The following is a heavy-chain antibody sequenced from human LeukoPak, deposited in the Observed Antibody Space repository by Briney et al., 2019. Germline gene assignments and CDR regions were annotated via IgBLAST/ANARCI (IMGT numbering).Heavy chain of an antibody. CDR2: INAYNGDT. V-gene: IGHV1-18*01. Sequence: ASVKVSCKASGYTFTSYGISWVRQAPGQGLEWMAWINAYNGDTNFAQKLQGRVTVTTDTSMSTAYMELRSLRSDDTAVYYCARDLRSSSVYYFDYWGQGTLVTVSS. CDR3: ARDLRSSSVYYFDY. CDR1: GYTFTSYG. D-gene: IGHD6-6*01. J-gene: IGHJ4*02.